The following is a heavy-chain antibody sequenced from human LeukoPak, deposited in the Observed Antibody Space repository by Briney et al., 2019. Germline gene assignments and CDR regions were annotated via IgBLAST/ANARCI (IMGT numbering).Heavy chain of an antibody. J-gene: IGHJ4*02. D-gene: IGHD5-12*01. CDR1: GGSINNYY. Sequence: PSETLSLTCTVSGGSINNYYWSWIRQPPGKGLEWIGYIYYSGSTNYNPSLKSRVTISVDTSKNQFSLKLSSVTAADTAVYYCARRSSYDDNFDYWGQGTLVTVSS. CDR3: ARRSSYDDNFDY. V-gene: IGHV4-59*08. CDR2: IYYSGST.